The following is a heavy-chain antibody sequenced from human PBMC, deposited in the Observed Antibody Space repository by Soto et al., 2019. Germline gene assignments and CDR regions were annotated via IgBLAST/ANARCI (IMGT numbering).Heavy chain of an antibody. D-gene: IGHD3-16*01. V-gene: IGHV2-5*02. CDR2: ICWDDDK. J-gene: IGHJ4*02. CDR3: AHRLRSSNGWGTFDY. CDR1: GFSFSSSGVA. Sequence: QITLKESGPTLVEPTQTLTLTCTFSGFSFSSSGVAVGWIRQPPGKALDWVAFICWDDDKRYRASLKSRLTITKDTSKNQVVLTMTNMDPVDTGTYYCAHRLRSSNGWGTFDYWGQGIVVTVSS.